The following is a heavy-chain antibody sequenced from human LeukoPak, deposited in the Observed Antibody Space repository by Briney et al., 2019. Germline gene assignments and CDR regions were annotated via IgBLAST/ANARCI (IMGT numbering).Heavy chain of an antibody. CDR1: GFTVSSNY. Sequence: PGGSLRLSCAASGFTVSSNYMSWVRQAPGKGLEWVSVIYSGGSTYYADSVKGRFTISRDDSKNTLYLQVNSLRAEDTAVYYCARSSSSGGSEYFQHWGQGTLVTVSS. D-gene: IGHD6-19*01. J-gene: IGHJ1*01. CDR2: IYSGGST. CDR3: ARSSSSGGSEYFQH. V-gene: IGHV3-53*01.